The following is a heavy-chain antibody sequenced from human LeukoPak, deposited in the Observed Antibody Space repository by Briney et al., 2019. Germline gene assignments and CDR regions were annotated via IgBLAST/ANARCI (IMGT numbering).Heavy chain of an antibody. CDR1: GGSISSGGYS. D-gene: IGHD5-18*01. J-gene: IGHJ4*02. CDR3: ARIAYSYGTAFDY. V-gene: IGHV4-30-2*01. CDR2: IYHSGST. Sequence: PSETLSLTCTVSGGSISSGGYSWSWIRQPPGKGLEWIGYIYHSGSTYYNPSLKSRVTISVDKSKNQFSLKLNSVTAADTAVCYCARIAYSYGTAFDYWGQGTLVTVSS.